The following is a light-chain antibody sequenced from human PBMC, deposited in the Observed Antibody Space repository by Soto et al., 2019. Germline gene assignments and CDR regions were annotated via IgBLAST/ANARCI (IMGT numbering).Light chain of an antibody. CDR1: QSVSSN. CDR2: GAS. Sequence: EIVMTQSPATLSVSPGERATLSCRASQSVSSNLALYQQKPGQAPRLLIYGASTRATGVPDRFSGSGSGTEFTLTISSLQSEDFAVYYCQQYNNRPPETFGQGTKVDI. J-gene: IGKJ1*01. V-gene: IGKV3-15*01. CDR3: QQYNNRPPET.